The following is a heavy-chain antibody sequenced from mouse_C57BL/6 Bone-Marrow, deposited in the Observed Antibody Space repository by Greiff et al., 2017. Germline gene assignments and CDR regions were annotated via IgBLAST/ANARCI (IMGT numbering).Heavy chain of an antibody. CDR3: ARRRSALWYFDV. CDR1: GFTFSSYG. Sequence: EVQRVESGGDLVKPGGSLKLSCALSGFTFSSYGTSWVRQTPDKRLEWVATISSGGSYTYYPDSVKGRFTISRDNAKNTLYLQMSSLKSEDTAMYYCARRRSALWYFDVWRTEATVTAS. CDR2: ISSGGSYT. V-gene: IGHV5-6*01. J-gene: IGHJ1*03.